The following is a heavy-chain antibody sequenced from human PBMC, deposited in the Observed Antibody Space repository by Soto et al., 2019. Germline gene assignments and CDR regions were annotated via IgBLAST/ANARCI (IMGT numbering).Heavy chain of an antibody. J-gene: IGHJ5*02. CDR2: IIAIFGTA. CDR1: VGTFSSYA. V-gene: IGHV1-69*13. D-gene: IGHD3-10*01. CDR3: ARVEVPTMVDGLNCFDL. Sequence: ASVKVSCKASVGTFSSYAISWVRQAPGQGLEWMGGIIAIFGTANYAQKFQGRVTITAEESTSTAYMELSSLRSADTAVYYCARVEVPTMVDGLNCFDLWGQGTLVTVSS.